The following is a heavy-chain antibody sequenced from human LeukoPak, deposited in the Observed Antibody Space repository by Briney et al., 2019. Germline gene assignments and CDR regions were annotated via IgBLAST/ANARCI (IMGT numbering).Heavy chain of an antibody. CDR2: IYTSGST. V-gene: IGHV4-4*07. Sequence: SETLSLTCTVSGGSISSYYWSWIRQPAGKGLEWIGRIYTSGSTNYNPSLKSRVTMSVDTSKNQFSLKLSSVTAADTAVYYCARDPGSSWPYYFDYWGQGTLVTVSS. D-gene: IGHD6-13*01. CDR1: GGSISSYY. J-gene: IGHJ4*02. CDR3: ARDPGSSWPYYFDY.